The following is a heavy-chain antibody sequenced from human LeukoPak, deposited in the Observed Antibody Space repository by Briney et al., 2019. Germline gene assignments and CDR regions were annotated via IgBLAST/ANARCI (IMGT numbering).Heavy chain of an antibody. D-gene: IGHD6-13*01. Sequence: GGSLRLSCAASGFTFSSDAMHWVRQAPGKGLEWVAFIRYDGSNKYYADSVKGRFTISRDNSKNTLYLQMNSLRAEDTAVYYCAKDRGIAAAGGVMDVWGKGTTVTVSS. CDR3: AKDRGIAAAGGVMDV. CDR2: IRYDGSNK. J-gene: IGHJ6*04. V-gene: IGHV3-30*02. CDR1: GFTFSSDA.